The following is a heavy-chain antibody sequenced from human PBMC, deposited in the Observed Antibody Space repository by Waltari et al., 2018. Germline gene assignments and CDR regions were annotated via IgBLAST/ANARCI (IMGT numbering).Heavy chain of an antibody. V-gene: IGHV4-39*01. CDR1: GGSITTTSN. CDR3: GRIAFGDDGGYFQY. Sequence: QLQLQESGPGLVRPSETLSLTCTVSGGSITTTSNWAWIRQPPGKGLEWMGNMQYRGSTFYNPSLMSRVTISLDTSKNQFSLTLTSVDAADTAVYFCGRIAFGDDGGYFQYWGQGTLVTVSS. D-gene: IGHD4-17*01. J-gene: IGHJ1*01. CDR2: MQYRGST.